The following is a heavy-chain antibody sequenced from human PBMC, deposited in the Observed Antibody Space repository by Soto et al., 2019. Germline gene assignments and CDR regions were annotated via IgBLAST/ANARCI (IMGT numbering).Heavy chain of an antibody. J-gene: IGHJ3*02. D-gene: IGHD3-9*01. Sequence: QVQLQESGPGLVKPSGTLSLTCAVSSGSISSSNWWSWVRQPPGKGLEWIGEVYHSGSTNYNPSIKSRVTISVDKSKNQFSLKLSSVTAADTAVYYCARGLYDILIGYRYDAFDIWGQGTMVTVSS. V-gene: IGHV4-4*02. CDR1: SGSISSSNW. CDR2: VYHSGST. CDR3: ARGLYDILIGYRYDAFDI.